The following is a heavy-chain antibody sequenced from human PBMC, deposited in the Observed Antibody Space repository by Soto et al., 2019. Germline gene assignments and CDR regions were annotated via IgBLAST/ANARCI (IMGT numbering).Heavy chain of an antibody. D-gene: IGHD1-20*01. CDR2: IERDDDDK. CDR3: ARSIRGPRRFNGMDV. J-gene: IGHJ6*02. CDR1: GFSLTSPGMC. V-gene: IGHV2-70*13. Sequence: SGPTLVNPTETLTVTCTFSGFSLTSPGMCVSWIRQSPGKALEWLALIERDDDDKYYSTSLKTRLTISKDTCKNQVVLTMANMDPADTATYYCARSIRGPRRFNGMDVWGQGTTVTVSS.